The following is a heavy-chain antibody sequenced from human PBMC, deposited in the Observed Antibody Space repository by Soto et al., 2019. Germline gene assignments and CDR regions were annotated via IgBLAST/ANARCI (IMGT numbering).Heavy chain of an antibody. CDR1: GYTFTSYA. V-gene: IGHV1-8*02. J-gene: IGHJ4*02. CDR3: ARGFTSRIFGGVINDY. D-gene: IGHD3-3*02. CDR2: MNPNSGNT. Sequence: ASVKVSCKASGYTFTSYAISWVRQAPGQGLEWMGWMNPNSGNTGYAQKLQGRVTMTRNTSTSTAYMELSSLRSEDTAVYYCARGFTSRIFGGVINDYWGQGTLVTVSS.